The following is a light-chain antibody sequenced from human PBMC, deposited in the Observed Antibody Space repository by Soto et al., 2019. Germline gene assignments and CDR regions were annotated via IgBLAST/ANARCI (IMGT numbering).Light chain of an antibody. CDR2: LGS. CDR3: MQALQTPRT. J-gene: IGKJ2*01. Sequence: DIVMTQSPLSLPVTPGEPASISCRSSQSLLHSNGYNYLDWYLQKPGQSPQLLIYLGSNRASGVPDRISGSGSGTDFTLKISRVEAEDVGVYYCMQALQTPRTIGQGTKLESK. CDR1: QSLLHSNGYNY. V-gene: IGKV2-28*01.